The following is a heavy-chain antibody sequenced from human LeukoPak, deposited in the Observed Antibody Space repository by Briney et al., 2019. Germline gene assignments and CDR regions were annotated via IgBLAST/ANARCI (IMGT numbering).Heavy chain of an antibody. Sequence: GGSLRLSCAASGLTFSSHWMHWVRQAPGKGLVWVSRITNDGSSTTYADSVKGRFTISRDNAKNMLYLQVNSLGAEDTAVYYCARGPFWSGYYDDWGQGTLVTVSS. CDR2: ITNDGSST. CDR1: GLTFSSHW. CDR3: ARGPFWSGYYDD. D-gene: IGHD3-3*01. V-gene: IGHV3-74*01. J-gene: IGHJ4*02.